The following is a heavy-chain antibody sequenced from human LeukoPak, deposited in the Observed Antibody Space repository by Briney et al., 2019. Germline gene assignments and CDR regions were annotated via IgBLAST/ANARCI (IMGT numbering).Heavy chain of an antibody. J-gene: IGHJ4*02. D-gene: IGHD6-19*01. V-gene: IGHV1-2*06. Sequence: ASVKVSCKASGYTFTGYYMHWVRQAPGQGLKWMGRIDPNSGGTNYAQKFQGRVTMTRDTSISTAYMELSRLRSDDTAVYYCARVGIAEAGNPFDYWGQGTLVTVSS. CDR2: IDPNSGGT. CDR1: GYTFTGYY. CDR3: ARVGIAEAGNPFDY.